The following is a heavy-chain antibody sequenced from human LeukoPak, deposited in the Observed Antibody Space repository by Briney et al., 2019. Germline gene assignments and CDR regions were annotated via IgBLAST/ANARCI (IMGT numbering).Heavy chain of an antibody. J-gene: IGHJ6*04. V-gene: IGHV3-7*01. Sequence: PGGSLRLSCAASGFTFSSYWMSWVRQAPGKGLEWVANIEEDGTDKYYVDSVVGRFTISRDNAQNLLYLHMNSLRAEDTGVYYCAELGITMIGGVWGKGTTVTISS. CDR3: AELGITMIGGV. CDR2: IEEDGTDK. CDR1: GFTFSSYW. D-gene: IGHD3-10*02.